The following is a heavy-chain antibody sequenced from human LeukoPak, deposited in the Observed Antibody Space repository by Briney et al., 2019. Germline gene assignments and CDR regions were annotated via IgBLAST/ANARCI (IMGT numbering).Heavy chain of an antibody. D-gene: IGHD1-26*01. Sequence: GGSLRLSCAASAFTFSSYAMSWVRQAPGKGLEWVSVISGGAGSTYYADSVKGRFTVSRDDSKNTLYLQMNSLRADDTAVYYCAKIRGGSSLERGHPPFDYWGQGTLVTVSS. CDR3: AKIRGGSSLERGHPPFDY. J-gene: IGHJ4*02. CDR1: AFTFSSYA. V-gene: IGHV3-23*01. CDR2: ISGGAGST.